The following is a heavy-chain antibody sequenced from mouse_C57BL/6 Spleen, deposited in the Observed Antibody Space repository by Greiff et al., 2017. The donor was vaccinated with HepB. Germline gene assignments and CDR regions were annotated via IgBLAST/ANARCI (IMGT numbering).Heavy chain of an antibody. CDR1: GFTFSSYA. D-gene: IGHD2-3*01. CDR3: ARVDGYYGNAMDY. CDR2: ISDGGSYT. Sequence: EVKVVESGGGLVKPGGSLKLSCAASGFTFSSYAMSWVRQTPEKRLEWVATISDGGSYTYYPDNVKGRFTISRDNAKNNLYLQMSHLKSEDTAMYYCARVDGYYGNAMDYWGQGTSVTVSS. J-gene: IGHJ4*01. V-gene: IGHV5-4*03.